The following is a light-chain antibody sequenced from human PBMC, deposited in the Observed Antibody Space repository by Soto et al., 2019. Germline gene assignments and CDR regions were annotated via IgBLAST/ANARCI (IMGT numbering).Light chain of an antibody. J-gene: IGKJ4*01. CDR2: GAS. Sequence: EIVLTQSPATLSVSPGNRATLSCRASQSVNSDLAWYQQKPGQAPRLLIYGASTRATGTPTRFSGSGSGTEFTLTISSLQSEDFAVYYCQKYNSAPLTFGGGTKVDIK. CDR1: QSVNSD. CDR3: QKYNSAPLT. V-gene: IGKV3-15*01.